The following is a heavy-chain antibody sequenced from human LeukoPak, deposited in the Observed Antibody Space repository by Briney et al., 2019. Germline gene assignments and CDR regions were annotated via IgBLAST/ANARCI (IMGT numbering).Heavy chain of an antibody. CDR2: IKSKTDGGTT. J-gene: IGHJ4*02. Sequence: GGSLRLSCAASGFTFSNAWMSWVRQAPGEGREWVCRIKSKTDGGTTDYAAPVKGRFTISRDDSKNTLYLQMNSLKTEDTAVYYCTTETPYSYGPPAFDYWGQGTLVTVSS. V-gene: IGHV3-15*01. CDR1: GFTFSNAW. D-gene: IGHD5-18*01. CDR3: TTETPYSYGPPAFDY.